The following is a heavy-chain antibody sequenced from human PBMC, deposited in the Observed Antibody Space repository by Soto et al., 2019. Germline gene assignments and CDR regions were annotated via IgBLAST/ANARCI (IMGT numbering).Heavy chain of an antibody. CDR3: ARLRSTYQLLLGFDY. D-gene: IGHD2-2*01. Sequence: QVQLVQSGAEVKKPGASVKVSCKASGYTFTSSGISWVRQAPGQGLEWMGWSSAYNGNTNYAQKLQGRVTMITDTSTSTAYMERRSLRSDDTAVYYCARLRSTYQLLLGFDYWGQGTMVTVSS. CDR1: GYTFTSSG. J-gene: IGHJ4*02. V-gene: IGHV1-18*01. CDR2: SSAYNGNT.